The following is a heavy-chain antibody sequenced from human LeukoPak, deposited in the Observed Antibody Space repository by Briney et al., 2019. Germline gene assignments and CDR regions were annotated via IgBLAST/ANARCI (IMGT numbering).Heavy chain of an antibody. CDR2: IYYSGST. CDR3: ARRVSDAFDI. J-gene: IGHJ3*02. V-gene: IGHV4-61*05. CDR1: GGSISSTTYY. Sequence: SETLSLTCTVSGGSISSTTYYWGWIRQPPGKGLEWIGYIYYSGSTNYNPSLKSRVTISVDTSKNQFSLKLSSVTAADTAVYYCARRVSDAFDIWGQGTMVTVSS.